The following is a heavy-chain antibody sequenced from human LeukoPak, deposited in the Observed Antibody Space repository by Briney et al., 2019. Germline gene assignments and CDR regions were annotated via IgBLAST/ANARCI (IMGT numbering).Heavy chain of an antibody. CDR3: ARDTIKLRWSTERDY. CDR1: GFTFSSYS. Sequence: GGSLRLSCAASGFTFSSYSMNWVRQAPGKGLEWVSSISSSSSYIYYADSVKGRFTISRDNAKNSLYLQMNSLRAEDTAVYYCARDTIKLRWSTERDYWGQGTLVTVSS. J-gene: IGHJ4*02. D-gene: IGHD4-23*01. CDR2: ISSSSSYI. V-gene: IGHV3-21*01.